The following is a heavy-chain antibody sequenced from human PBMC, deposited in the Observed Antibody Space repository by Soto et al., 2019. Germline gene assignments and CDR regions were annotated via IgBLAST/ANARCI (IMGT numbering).Heavy chain of an antibody. CDR2: IIPFLGVT. V-gene: IGHV1-69*08. J-gene: IGHJ4*02. CDR1: GGTFSPYT. Sequence: QVQLVQSGVEVKKPGSSVKVSCKASGGTFSPYTINWVRQAPGQGLEWMGRIIPFLGVTNYAQKFQARVTITADKSTTTAYMELSGLRFEDTAVYYCARDWESTVSTWSFGAFWGRGTLVTVSS. D-gene: IGHD3-10*01. CDR3: ARDWESTVSTWSFGAF.